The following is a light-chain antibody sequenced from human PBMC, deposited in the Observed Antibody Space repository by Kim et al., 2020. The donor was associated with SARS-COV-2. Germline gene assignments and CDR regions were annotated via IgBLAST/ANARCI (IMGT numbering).Light chain of an antibody. CDR2: NDK. CDR1: NIGSKN. Sequence: APGRTARITCGGNNIGSKNVHCYQQKPGQAPKLVISNDKDRPSGIPERFSGSNSGNMATLTISRVEAGDEADYSCQVWDSSNDHPVFGGGTQLTVL. V-gene: IGLV3-21*04. J-gene: IGLJ3*02. CDR3: QVWDSSNDHPV.